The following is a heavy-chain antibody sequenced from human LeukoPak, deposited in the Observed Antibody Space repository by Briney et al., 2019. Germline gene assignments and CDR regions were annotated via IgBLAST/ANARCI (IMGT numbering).Heavy chain of an antibody. D-gene: IGHD2-2*01. CDR2: IYPGDSDT. CDR3: ARGGVVVPAAKGAFDI. V-gene: IGHV5-51*01. J-gene: IGHJ3*02. Sequence: GESLKISCKGSGYSFTSYWIGWVRQMPGKGLEWMGIIYPGDSDTRYSPSFQGQVTISADKSISTAYLQWSSLKASDTAMYYCARGGVVVPAAKGAFDIWGQGTMVTVSS. CDR1: GYSFTSYW.